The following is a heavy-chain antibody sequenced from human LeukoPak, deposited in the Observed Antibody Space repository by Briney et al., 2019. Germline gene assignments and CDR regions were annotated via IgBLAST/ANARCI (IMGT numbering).Heavy chain of an antibody. D-gene: IGHD3-10*02. J-gene: IGHJ6*04. CDR3: AELGITMIGGV. CDR2: INGSGGRT. V-gene: IGHV3-23*01. Sequence: GGSLRLSCAASGFTFSNYGISWVRQAPGKGLEWLTGINGSGGRTYYADSVKGRFTISRDNSKNTVYLQVNGLRAEDTAVYYCAELGITMIGGVWGKGTTVTISS. CDR1: GFTFSNYG.